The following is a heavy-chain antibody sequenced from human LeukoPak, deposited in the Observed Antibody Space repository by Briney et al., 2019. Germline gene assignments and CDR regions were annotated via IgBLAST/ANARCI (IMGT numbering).Heavy chain of an antibody. J-gene: IGHJ6*03. Sequence: PGGSLRLSCAASGFTFSSYSMNWVRQAPGKGLEWVSSISSSSSCIYYADSVKGRFTISRDNAKNSLYLQMNSLRAEDTAVYYCARDRQYSMDVWGKGTTVTVSS. CDR2: ISSSSSCI. CDR3: ARDRQYSMDV. CDR1: GFTFSSYS. V-gene: IGHV3-21*01.